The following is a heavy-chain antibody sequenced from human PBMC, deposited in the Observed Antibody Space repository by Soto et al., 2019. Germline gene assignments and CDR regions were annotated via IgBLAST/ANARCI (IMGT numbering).Heavy chain of an antibody. CDR1: GYTFISYY. J-gene: IGHJ4*02. CDR3: ARGRRGLLPWDY. V-gene: IGHV1-46*01. CDR2: INPSGDRRT. Sequence: GASVKVSCKASGYTFISYYMHWVRQAPGQGLEWMGIINPSGDRRTSYAQKFQGRVTMTRDTSTSTVYMELSSLRSEDTAVYYCARGRRGLLPWDYWGQGTLVTVSS.